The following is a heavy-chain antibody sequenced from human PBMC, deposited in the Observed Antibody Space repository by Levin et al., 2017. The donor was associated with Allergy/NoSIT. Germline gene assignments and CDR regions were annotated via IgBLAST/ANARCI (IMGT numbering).Heavy chain of an antibody. CDR2: INPSGGST. V-gene: IGHV1-46*01. Sequence: ASVKVSCKASGYTFTSYYMHWVRQAPGQGLEWMGIINPSGGSTSYAQRFQGRVTMTRDTSTSTVYMDLSSLRSEDTAVYYCARDGYCTGGVCPLDYWGQGTLVTVSS. CDR3: ARDGYCTGGVCPLDY. CDR1: GYTFTSYY. D-gene: IGHD2-8*02. J-gene: IGHJ4*02.